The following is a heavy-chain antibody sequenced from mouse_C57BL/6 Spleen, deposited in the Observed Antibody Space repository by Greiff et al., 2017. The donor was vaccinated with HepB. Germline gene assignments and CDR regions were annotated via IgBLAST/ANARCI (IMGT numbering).Heavy chain of an antibody. CDR2: IYPGDGDT. J-gene: IGHJ3*01. CDR1: GYAFSSYW. D-gene: IGHD1-2*01. CDR3: ARGKDLGLHGSWFAY. Sequence: VQLQQSGAELVKPGASVKISCKASGYAFSSYWMNWVKQRPGKGLEWIGQIYPGDGDTNYNGKFKGKATLTADKSSSTAYMQLSSLTSEDSAVYFCARGKDLGLHGSWFAYWGQGTLVTVSA. V-gene: IGHV1-80*01.